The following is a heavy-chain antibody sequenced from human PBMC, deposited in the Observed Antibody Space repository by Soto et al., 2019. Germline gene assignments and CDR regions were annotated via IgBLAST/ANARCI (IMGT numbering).Heavy chain of an antibody. V-gene: IGHV3-23*01. CDR3: AKESYWNDRGSLDI. Sequence: EVQLLESGGGLVQPGGSQRLSCAASGFTFSSYAMSWVRQAPGKGLEWVSALSGSGGSTYYADSVKGRFAISRDNAKNTLYLQVNSLRAEDTAVYYCAKESYWNDRGSLDIWGQGTMLTVSS. CDR2: LSGSGGST. D-gene: IGHD1-1*01. J-gene: IGHJ3*02. CDR1: GFTFSSYA.